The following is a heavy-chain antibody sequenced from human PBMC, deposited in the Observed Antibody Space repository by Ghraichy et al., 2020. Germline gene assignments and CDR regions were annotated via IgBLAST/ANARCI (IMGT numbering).Heavy chain of an antibody. CDR2: ISAYNGNT. J-gene: IGHJ4*02. Sequence: ASVKVSCKASGYTFTSYGISWVRQAPGQGLEWMGWISAYNGNTNYAQKLQGRVTMTTDTSTSTAYMELRSLRSDDTAVYYCARVHHYSNPYNWNDYWGQGTLVTVSS. D-gene: IGHD1-20*01. V-gene: IGHV1-18*01. CDR3: ARVHHYSNPYNWNDY. CDR1: GYTFTSYG.